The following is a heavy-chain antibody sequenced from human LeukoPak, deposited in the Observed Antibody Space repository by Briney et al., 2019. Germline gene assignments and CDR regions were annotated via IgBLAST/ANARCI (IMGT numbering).Heavy chain of an antibody. CDR1: GGSISTSTYY. CDR2: FYYSGST. D-gene: IGHD2-15*01. Sequence: SETLSLTCTVSGGSISTSTYYWGWVRQPPGKGLEWIGSFYYSGSTYYNPSLKSRVTISEDTSVNQFSLRLSSVTAADTAVYYCARAFVVVVAATRGGFDYWGQGTLVTVFS. J-gene: IGHJ4*02. CDR3: ARAFVVVVAATRGGFDY. V-gene: IGHV4-39*07.